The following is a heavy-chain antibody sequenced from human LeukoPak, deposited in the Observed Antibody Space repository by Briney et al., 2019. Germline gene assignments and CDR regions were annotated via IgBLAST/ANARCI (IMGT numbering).Heavy chain of an antibody. CDR3: ATANRLTRDSSGYYPDS. D-gene: IGHD3-22*01. CDR2: INPSGGST. J-gene: IGHJ4*02. CDR1: GYTSTSYY. V-gene: IGHV1-46*01. Sequence: GASVKVSCKASGYTSTSYYMHWVRQAPGQGLEWMGIINPSGGSTGYAQNFQGRVTMTEDTSTDTAYMELSSLRSEDTAIYYCATANRLTRDSSGYYPDSWGQGTLVTVSS.